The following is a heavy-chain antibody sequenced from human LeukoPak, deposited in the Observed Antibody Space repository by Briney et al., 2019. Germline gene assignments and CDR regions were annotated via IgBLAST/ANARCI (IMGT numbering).Heavy chain of an antibody. D-gene: IGHD3-22*01. CDR2: INPNSGGT. J-gene: IGHJ4*02. CDR1: GYTFTCYY. CDR3: SRDRDSSGWNYFDY. V-gene: IGHV1-2*02. Sequence: EASVKVSCKASGYTFTCYYIHWVRQAPGQGLEWLGWINPNSGGTNYTQKFHDRLTMTRDTSISTAYMELSRLISDDSAMYYCSRDRDSSGWNYFDYWGQGTLVTVSS.